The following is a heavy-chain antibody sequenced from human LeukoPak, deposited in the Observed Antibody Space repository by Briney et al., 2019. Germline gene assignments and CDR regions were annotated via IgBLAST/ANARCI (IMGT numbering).Heavy chain of an antibody. CDR3: ARGGEGNNYDSTCNY. CDR1: GFTFRGYW. CDR2: INSDGSSS. Sequence: GGSLRLSCAASGFTFRGYWMHWVRQAPGEGLVWVSRINSDGSSSAYADSAKGRFTISRDNTENTLYLQMSSLRAEDTAVYYCARGGEGNNYDSTCNYWGQGTLVTVSS. V-gene: IGHV3-74*01. J-gene: IGHJ4*02. D-gene: IGHD3-22*01.